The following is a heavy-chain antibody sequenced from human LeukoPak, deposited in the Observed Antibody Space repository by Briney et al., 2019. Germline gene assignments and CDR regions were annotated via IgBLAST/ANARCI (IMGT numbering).Heavy chain of an antibody. CDR3: ATDYYDSSGYLNFDY. D-gene: IGHD3-22*01. Sequence: GGSLRLSCAASGFTFSSYSMNWVRQAPGKGLEWVSLIYSGGDTYYADSVKGRFTISRDNSKNTLYLQMNSLRAEDTAVYYCATDYYDSSGYLNFDYWGQGTLVTVSS. CDR2: IYSGGDT. J-gene: IGHJ4*02. V-gene: IGHV3-53*01. CDR1: GFTFSSYS.